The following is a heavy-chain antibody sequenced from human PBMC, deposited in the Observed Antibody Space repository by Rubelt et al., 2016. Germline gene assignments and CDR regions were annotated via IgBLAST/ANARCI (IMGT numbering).Heavy chain of an antibody. CDR1: GYSFTSYW. Sequence: EVQLVQSGAEVKKPGESLRISCKGSGYSFTSYWISWVRQMPGKGLEWMGRIDPSDSYTNYSPSFQGQVTISADKSISTAYLQWSSLKASDTAMYYCARIPGSGSSEINWFDPWGQGTLVTVSS. CDR2: IDPSDSYT. CDR3: ARIPGSGSSEINWFDP. J-gene: IGHJ5*02. D-gene: IGHD3-10*01. V-gene: IGHV5-10-1*01.